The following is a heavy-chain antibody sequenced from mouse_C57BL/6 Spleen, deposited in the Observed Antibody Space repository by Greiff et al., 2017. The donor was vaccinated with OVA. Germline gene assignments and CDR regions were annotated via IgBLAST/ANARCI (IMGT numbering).Heavy chain of an antibody. CDR2: IYPGSGST. CDR3: ARGRVDYDVSFAY. J-gene: IGHJ3*01. Sequence: VQLQQSGPELVKPGASVKMSCKASGYTFTSYWITWVKQRPGQGLEWIGDIYPGSGSTNYNEKFKSKATLTVDTSSSTAYMQLSSLTSEDSAVYYCARGRVDYDVSFAYWGQGTLVTVSA. D-gene: IGHD2-4*01. CDR1: GYTFTSYW. V-gene: IGHV1-55*01.